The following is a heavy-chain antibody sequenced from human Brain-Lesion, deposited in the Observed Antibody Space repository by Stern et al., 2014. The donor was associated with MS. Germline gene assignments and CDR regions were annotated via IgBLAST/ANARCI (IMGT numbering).Heavy chain of an antibody. CDR3: AGEEDIRYCSGGSCTGNWFDP. J-gene: IGHJ5*02. D-gene: IGHD2-15*01. V-gene: IGHV4-39*01. CDR2: IWNT. Sequence: QVQLVESGPGLVKPSETLSLTCTVAGGSVSSTSYAWAWIRQPPGKGLEWIGTIWNTSYSPSLKSRLPISLDTSKNQFSLQLRSVTAADTAVYYCAGEEDIRYCSGGSCTGNWFDPWGQGTLVTVSS. CDR1: GGSVSSTSYA.